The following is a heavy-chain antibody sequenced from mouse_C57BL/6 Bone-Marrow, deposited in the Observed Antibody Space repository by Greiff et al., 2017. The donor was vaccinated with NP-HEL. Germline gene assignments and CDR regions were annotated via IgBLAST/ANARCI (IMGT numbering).Heavy chain of an antibody. J-gene: IGHJ4*01. D-gene: IGHD1-1*01. CDR2: INPSSGYT. V-gene: IGHV1-7*01. CDR3: ARVGKVANSPYYYAMDY. CDR1: GYTFTSYW. Sequence: VQLQQSGAELAKPGASVKLSCKASGYTFTSYWMHWVKQRPGQGLEWIGYINPSSGYTKYNQKFKDKATLTADQSSSTAYMQLSSLTYEDSAVYYCARVGKVANSPYYYAMDYWGQGTSVTVSS.